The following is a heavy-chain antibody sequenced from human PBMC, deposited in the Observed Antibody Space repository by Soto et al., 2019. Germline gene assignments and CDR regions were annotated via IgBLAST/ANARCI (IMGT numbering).Heavy chain of an antibody. CDR3: ASSVPPGSLSSSAFGAFDI. D-gene: IGHD2-15*01. J-gene: IGHJ3*02. CDR1: GYTFTYRY. V-gene: IGHV1-45*02. CDR2: ITPFNGNT. Sequence: QMQLVQSGAEVKKTGSSVKVSCKASGYTFTYRYLHWVRQAPGQALEWMGWITPFNGNTNYAQKFQDRVTITRDRSMSTAYMELSSLRSEDTAMYYCASSVPPGSLSSSAFGAFDIWGQGTMVTVSS.